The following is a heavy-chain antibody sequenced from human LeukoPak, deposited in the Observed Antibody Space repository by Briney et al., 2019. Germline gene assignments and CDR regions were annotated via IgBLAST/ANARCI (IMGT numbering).Heavy chain of an antibody. J-gene: IGHJ6*03. D-gene: IGHD5-24*01. V-gene: IGHV3-30-3*01. CDR3: AGDGPMATITAYYYFYMDV. CDR1: GFTFSSYA. CDR2: ISYDGSNK. Sequence: GGSLRLSCAASGFTFSSYAMHWVRQAPGKGLEWVAVISYDGSNKYYADSVKGRFTISRDNPKNTLYLQMNSLRAEDTAVYYCAGDGPMATITAYYYFYMDVWGKGTTVTVSS.